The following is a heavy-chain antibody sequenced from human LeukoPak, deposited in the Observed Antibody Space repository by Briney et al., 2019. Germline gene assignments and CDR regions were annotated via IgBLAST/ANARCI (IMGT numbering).Heavy chain of an antibody. V-gene: IGHV1-2*06. Sequence: ASVKVSCKASGYTFTGYYMHWVRQAPGQGLEWMGRINPNSGGTNYAQKLQGRVTMTTDTSTSTAYMELRSLRSDDTAVYYCARGGGAAVGFFDYWGQGTLVTVSS. D-gene: IGHD6-13*01. J-gene: IGHJ4*02. CDR2: INPNSGGT. CDR1: GYTFTGYY. CDR3: ARGGGAAVGFFDY.